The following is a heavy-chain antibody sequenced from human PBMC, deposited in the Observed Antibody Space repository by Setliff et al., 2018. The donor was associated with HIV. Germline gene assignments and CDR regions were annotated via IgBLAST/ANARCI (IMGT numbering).Heavy chain of an antibody. V-gene: IGHV1-24*01. CDR3: ARAHFLVAMTRNWFDP. J-gene: IGHJ5*02. CDR2: FDPEDDET. D-gene: IGHD5-12*01. Sequence: ASVKVSCKVSGYSLTELSIHWVRQAPGEGLEWMGGFDPEDDETVYAEKFQGRVTMTEDTSTDTAYMELIRPRFDDTAVYYCARAHFLVAMTRNWFDPWGQGTLVTVSS. CDR1: GYSLTELS.